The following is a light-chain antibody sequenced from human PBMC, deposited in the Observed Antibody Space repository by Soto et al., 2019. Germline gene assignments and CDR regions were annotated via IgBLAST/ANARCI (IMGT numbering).Light chain of an antibody. Sequence: QSVLTQPTSASETPGQRVTISCSGSTSNIGSNPVRWFQQLPGMAPKLLIYRNNERPSGVPDRFSGTKSGTSASLAITWLQSEDEADYYCSTYDDSLNGPVFGGGTKVTVL. CDR1: TSNIGSNP. V-gene: IGLV1-44*01. CDR2: RNN. CDR3: STYDDSLNGPV. J-gene: IGLJ2*01.